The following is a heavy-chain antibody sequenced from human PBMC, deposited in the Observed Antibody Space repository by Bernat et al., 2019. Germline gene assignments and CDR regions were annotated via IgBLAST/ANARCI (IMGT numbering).Heavy chain of an antibody. Sequence: QVQLVESGGGVVQPGRSLRLSCAASGFTFSSYAMHWVRQAPGKGLEWVAVISYDGSNKYYADSVKGRFTISRDNSKNTLYLQMNSLRAEDTAVYYCARGGGAIPNAVDYWGQGTLVTVSS. CDR1: GFTFSSYA. CDR3: ARGGGAIPNAVDY. J-gene: IGHJ4*02. D-gene: IGHD2-21*01. V-gene: IGHV3-30*01. CDR2: ISYDGSNK.